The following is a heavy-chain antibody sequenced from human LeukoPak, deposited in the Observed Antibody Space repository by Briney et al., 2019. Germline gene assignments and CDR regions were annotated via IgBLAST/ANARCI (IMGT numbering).Heavy chain of an antibody. CDR3: ARGGSGYDFDH. J-gene: IGHJ4*02. V-gene: IGHV3-30-3*01. D-gene: IGHD5-12*01. CDR1: GFTFRDYA. CDR2: ITYDGSNK. Sequence: GGSLRLSCAASGFTFRDYAIHWVRQAPGKGLEWVAVITYDGSNKYYAGSVKGRFTISRDEPKNTLNLQMNSLGPGGTAVYYCARGGSGYDFDHWGQGTLVTVSS.